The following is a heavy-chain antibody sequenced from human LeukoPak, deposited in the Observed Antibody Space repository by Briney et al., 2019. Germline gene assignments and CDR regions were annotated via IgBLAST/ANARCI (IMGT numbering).Heavy chain of an antibody. D-gene: IGHD6-13*01. J-gene: IGHJ4*02. CDR2: ISAYNGNT. V-gene: IGHV1-18*01. CDR1: VYTFSSYG. CDR3: ARGLAAADIDH. Sequence: GASAKVSCKPSVYTFSSYGISWVRPAPGQGLEWMGWISAYNGNTNYAQKLQGRVTMTTDTSTSTAYMELRSLRSDDTAVYYCARGLAAADIDHWGQGTLVTVSS.